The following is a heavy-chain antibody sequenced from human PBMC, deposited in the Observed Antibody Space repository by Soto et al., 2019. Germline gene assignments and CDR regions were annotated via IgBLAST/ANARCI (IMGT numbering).Heavy chain of an antibody. J-gene: IGHJ5*02. Sequence: QVHLQESGPGLVKPSETLSLTCTVSGGSISSDYWTWVRQPPGKGLEWIGYRYYSGTAKYNSSLKRRVTISVDTSKNQFYLKLSSVTVADTAVYYCARLSVADLFDPWGQGIQVTVSS. CDR3: ARLSVADLFDP. CDR2: RYYSGTA. CDR1: GGSISSDY. V-gene: IGHV4-59*01. D-gene: IGHD2-15*01.